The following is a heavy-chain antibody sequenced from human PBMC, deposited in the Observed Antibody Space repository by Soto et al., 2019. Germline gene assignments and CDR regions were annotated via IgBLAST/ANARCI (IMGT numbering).Heavy chain of an antibody. CDR1: GFTFSDYY. CDR2: ISSSSSYT. CDR3: AKPRGYYDSSGYPTPDY. J-gene: IGHJ4*02. Sequence: PGGSLRLSCAASGFTFSDYYMSWIRQAPGKGLEWVSYISSSSSYTNYADSVKGRFTISRDNAKNSLYLQMNSLRAEDTAVYYCAKPRGYYDSSGYPTPDYWGQGTLVTVSS. V-gene: IGHV3-11*06. D-gene: IGHD3-22*01.